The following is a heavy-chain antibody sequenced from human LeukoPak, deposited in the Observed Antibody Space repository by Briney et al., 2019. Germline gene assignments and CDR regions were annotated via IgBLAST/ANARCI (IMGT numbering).Heavy chain of an antibody. D-gene: IGHD5-12*01. CDR1: GYTFTSYG. CDR3: ARGYSGYDTPDY. CDR2: ISAYNGNT. J-gene: IGHJ4*02. Sequence: ASVKVSCKASGYTFTSYGISWVRQAPGQGLEWMGWISAYNGNTNYAQKLQGRVTMTTDSSTSTAYMELRSLRSNDTAVYYCARGYSGYDTPDYWGQGTLVTVSS. V-gene: IGHV1-18*01.